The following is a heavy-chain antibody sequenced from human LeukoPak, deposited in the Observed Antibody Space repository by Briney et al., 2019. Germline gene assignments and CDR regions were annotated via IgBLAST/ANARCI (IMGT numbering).Heavy chain of an antibody. CDR3: AKGRNYSYY. Sequence: GGSLRLSCAASGFNFDDYAMHWVRQAPGKGLEWVSGISWNSGSIGYADSVKRRFTISRDNAKNSLYLQMNSLRAEDTALYYCAKGRNYSYYWGQGTLVTLSS. V-gene: IGHV3-9*01. CDR1: GFNFDDYA. J-gene: IGHJ4*02. CDR2: ISWNSGSI.